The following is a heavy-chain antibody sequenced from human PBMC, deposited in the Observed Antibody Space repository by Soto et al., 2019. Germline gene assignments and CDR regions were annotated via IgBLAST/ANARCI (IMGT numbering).Heavy chain of an antibody. CDR2: IKQDGSEK. CDR1: GFTFSSYW. CDR3: ESLGRAAVPDNCSDP. V-gene: IGHV3-7*03. Sequence: GGSLRLSCAASGFTFSSYWMSWVRQAPGKGLEWVANIKQDGSEKYYVDSVKGRFTISRDNAKNSLYLQMNSLRAEAAAVYSGESLGRAAVPDNCSDPWGQGTLVTVSS. D-gene: IGHD6-25*01. J-gene: IGHJ5*02.